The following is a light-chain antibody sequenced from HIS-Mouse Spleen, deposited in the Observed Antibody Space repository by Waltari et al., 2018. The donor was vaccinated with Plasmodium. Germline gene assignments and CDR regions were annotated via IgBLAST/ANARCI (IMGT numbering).Light chain of an antibody. CDR2: WAS. Sequence: DIVMTQSPDSLAVSLGERATLNCKSSQSVLYSSNNKNYLAWYQQKPGQPPKLLIYWASTRESGVPDRFSGSGSGTDFTLTISSLLAEDVAVYYCQQYYSTPWTFGQGTKVEIK. V-gene: IGKV4-1*01. J-gene: IGKJ1*01. CDR3: QQYYSTPWT. CDR1: QSVLYSSNNKNY.